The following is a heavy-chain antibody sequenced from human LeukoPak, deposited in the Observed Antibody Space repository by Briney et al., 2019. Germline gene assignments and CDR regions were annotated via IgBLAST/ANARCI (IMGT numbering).Heavy chain of an antibody. CDR2: INSEGNNI. CDR1: GFTFSDYF. J-gene: IGHJ4*02. Sequence: GGSLRLSCVASGFTFSDYFMSWMRQAPGKGPEWLSFINSEGNNIYYADSVKGRFTISRDNARNTLYLEMNSLRMEDTAKYYCATSRVFDHWGQGTLVTVSS. V-gene: IGHV3-11*04. CDR3: ATSRVFDH.